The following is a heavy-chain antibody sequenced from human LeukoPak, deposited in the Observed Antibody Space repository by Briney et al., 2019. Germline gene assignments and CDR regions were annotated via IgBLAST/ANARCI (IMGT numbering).Heavy chain of an antibody. J-gene: IGHJ5*02. Sequence: ASVKVSCKASGYTFTSYYMHWVRQAPGQGLEWMGIINPNGGGTSYAQNFQGRLTMTRDTSTSTVYMDLSSLRSEDTAVYYCARAMYYDILTGHKGGFDPWGQGTLVTVSS. CDR1: GYTFTSYY. CDR2: INPNGGGT. D-gene: IGHD3-9*01. CDR3: ARAMYYDILTGHKGGFDP. V-gene: IGHV1-46*01.